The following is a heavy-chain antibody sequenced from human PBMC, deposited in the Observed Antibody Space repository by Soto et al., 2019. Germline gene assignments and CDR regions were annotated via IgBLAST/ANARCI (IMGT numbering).Heavy chain of an antibody. Sequence: GRSLRLSCVGSGFTFSTYSINWVRQAPGKGLEWVSSISSRSDNYYAGSVNGRFTISRDNAKISVSLQMNSLRAEDTAVYYCAREYTAWPLAYGLDVWGQGTTVTVSS. CDR3: AREYTAWPLAYGLDV. CDR2: ISSRSDN. J-gene: IGHJ6*02. D-gene: IGHD2-21*02. CDR1: GFTFSTYS. V-gene: IGHV3-21*01.